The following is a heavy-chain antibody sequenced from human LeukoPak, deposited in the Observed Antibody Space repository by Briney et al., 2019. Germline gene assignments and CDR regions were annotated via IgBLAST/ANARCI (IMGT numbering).Heavy chain of an antibody. V-gene: IGHV3-23*01. CDR3: AKFLSVAGTTSGFDC. Sequence: GGSLRLSCAASGFTFSSYAMSWVRQAPGKGLEWVSAISGSGGSTYYADSVKGRFTISRDNSKNTLYLQMNSLRAEDTAVYYCAKFLSVAGTTSGFDCWGQGTLVTVSS. CDR2: ISGSGGST. CDR1: GFTFSSYA. J-gene: IGHJ4*02. D-gene: IGHD6-19*01.